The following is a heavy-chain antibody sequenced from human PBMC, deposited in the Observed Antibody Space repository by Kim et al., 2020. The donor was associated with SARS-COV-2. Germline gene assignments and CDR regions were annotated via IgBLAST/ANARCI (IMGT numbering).Heavy chain of an antibody. J-gene: IGHJ4*02. CDR2: ISYDGSNR. CDR3: AKDLGAAALDY. V-gene: IGHV3-30*18. Sequence: GGSLRLSCAASVFTFSNYGMHWVRQAPGKGLEWVAVISYDGSNRYYADSVKGRFTISRDNSKNTLYLQMNSLRAEDTAVYYCAKDLGAAALDYWGQGTLVTVSS. CDR1: VFTFSNYG. D-gene: IGHD6-13*01.